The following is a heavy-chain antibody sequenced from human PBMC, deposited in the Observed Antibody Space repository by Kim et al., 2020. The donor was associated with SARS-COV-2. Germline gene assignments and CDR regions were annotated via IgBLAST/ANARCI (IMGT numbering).Heavy chain of an antibody. CDR3: ASGSSLTIFGVVGWFAP. CDR2: IYYSGST. CDR1: GGSISSYY. V-gene: IGHV4-59*01. Sequence: SETLSLTCTVSGGSISSYYWSWIRQPPGKGLEWIGYIYYSGSTNYNPSLKSRVTISVDTSTNQFSLKLSSVTAADTAVYYCASGSSLTIFGVVGWFAPWGQGTLVTVSS. J-gene: IGHJ5*02. D-gene: IGHD3-3*01.